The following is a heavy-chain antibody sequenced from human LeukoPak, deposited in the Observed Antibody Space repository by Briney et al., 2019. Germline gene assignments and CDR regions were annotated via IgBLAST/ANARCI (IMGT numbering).Heavy chain of an antibody. CDR2: IYYSGST. D-gene: IGHD6-19*01. V-gene: IGHV4-39*07. CDR1: GGSISSSSYY. J-gene: IGHJ3*02. CDR3: ARDDPGGWHTYDAFDI. Sequence: SETLSLTCTVSGGSISSSSYYWGWIRQPPGKGLEWIGSIYYSGSTYCNPSLKSRVTISVDTSKNQFSLKLSSVTAADTAVYYCARDDPGGWHTYDAFDIWGQGTMVTVSS.